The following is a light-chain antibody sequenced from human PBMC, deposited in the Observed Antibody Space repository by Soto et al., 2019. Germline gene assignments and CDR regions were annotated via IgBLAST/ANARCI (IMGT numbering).Light chain of an antibody. CDR3: QQYGGSPRYT. CDR2: GAS. Sequence: EIVMTQSPATLSVSPGERATLSCRASQSVSSDYLAWYQQKPGQAPRLLIYGASSRATGIPDRFSGSGSGTDFTLTISRLEPEDFAVYYCQQYGGSPRYTFGQGTKLEIK. J-gene: IGKJ2*01. CDR1: QSVSSDY. V-gene: IGKV3-20*01.